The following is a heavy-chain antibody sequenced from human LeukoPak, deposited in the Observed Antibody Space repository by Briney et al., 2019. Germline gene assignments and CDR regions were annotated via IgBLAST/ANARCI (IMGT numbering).Heavy chain of an antibody. Sequence: GGSLRLSCAASGFTFSSYTMSWVRQAPGKGLEWVSSMSGSGGSTYYADSVKGRFTISRDNSKNTLYLQMNSLRAEDTAVYYCAKDPSASRCHSCGEYAAYWGQGTLVTVSS. J-gene: IGHJ4*02. CDR3: AKDPSASRCHSCGEYAAY. V-gene: IGHV3-23*01. CDR2: MSGSGGST. CDR1: GFTFSSYT. D-gene: IGHD2-2*01.